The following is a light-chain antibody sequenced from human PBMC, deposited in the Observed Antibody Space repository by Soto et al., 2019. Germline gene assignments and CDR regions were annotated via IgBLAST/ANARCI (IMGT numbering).Light chain of an antibody. CDR1: QSVSSN. V-gene: IGKV3-15*01. CDR2: GAS. CDR3: QQYNNWPPPYT. J-gene: IGKJ2*01. Sequence: EIVMTQSPATLSVSPGERATLSCRASQSVSSNLAWSQQKSGQAPRLLIYGASTRATGIPARVRGSGSGTEFTLTISSLQSEDFAVYYCQQYNNWPPPYTFGQGTKLEIK.